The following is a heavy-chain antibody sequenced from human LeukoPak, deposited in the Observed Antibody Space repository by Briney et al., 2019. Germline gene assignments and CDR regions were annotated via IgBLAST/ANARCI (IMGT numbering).Heavy chain of an antibody. CDR1: GGSISSSSYY. V-gene: IGHV4-39*01. D-gene: IGHD5-18*01. CDR3: ATPGHTYGLFAY. CDR2: IYYSGST. Sequence: PSETLSLTCTVSGGSISSSSYYWGWIRQPPGKGLEWIGSIYYSGSTDYNPSLTSRVTISVDTSKNQFSLKLSSVTAADTAVYYCATPGHTYGLFAYWGQGNLVTVSS. J-gene: IGHJ4*02.